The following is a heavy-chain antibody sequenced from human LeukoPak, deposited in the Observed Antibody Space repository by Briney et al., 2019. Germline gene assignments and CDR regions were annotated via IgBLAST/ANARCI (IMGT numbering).Heavy chain of an antibody. J-gene: IGHJ6*02. CDR3: AKEGSSGWYGYYYYGMDV. Sequence: KPGGSLRLSCAASGFTFSSYAMSWVRQAPGKGLEWVSAISGSGGSTYCADSVKGRFTISRDNSKNTLYLQMNSLRAEDTAVYYCAKEGSSGWYGYYYYGMDVWGQGTTVAVSS. D-gene: IGHD6-19*01. CDR1: GFTFSSYA. V-gene: IGHV3-23*01. CDR2: ISGSGGST.